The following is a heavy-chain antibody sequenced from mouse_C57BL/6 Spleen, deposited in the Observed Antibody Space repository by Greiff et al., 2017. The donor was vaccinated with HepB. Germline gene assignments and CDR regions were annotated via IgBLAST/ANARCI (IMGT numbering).Heavy chain of an antibody. Sequence: EVQLQQSGPVLVKPGASVKMSCKASGYTFTDYYMNWVKQSHGKSLEWIGVINPYNGGTSYNQKFKGKATLTVDKSSSTAYMELNSLTSEDSAVYYCARGRHYYGSSYDAMDYWGQGTSVTVSS. J-gene: IGHJ4*01. D-gene: IGHD1-1*01. V-gene: IGHV1-19*01. CDR1: GYTFTDYY. CDR3: ARGRHYYGSSYDAMDY. CDR2: INPYNGGT.